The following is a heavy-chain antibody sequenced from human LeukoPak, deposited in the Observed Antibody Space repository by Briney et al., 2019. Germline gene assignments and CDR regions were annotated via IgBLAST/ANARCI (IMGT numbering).Heavy chain of an antibody. J-gene: IGHJ4*02. V-gene: IGHV3-21*01. D-gene: IGHD6-19*01. CDR3: ARVSAVAGTVDY. Sequence: GGSLRLSCAASGFTFSSYSMNWVRQAPGKGLEWVSSISSSSSYIYYADSVKGRFTISRDNAKNSLYLQTNSLRAEDTAVYYCARVSAVAGTVDYWGQGTLVTVSS. CDR1: GFTFSSYS. CDR2: ISSSSSYI.